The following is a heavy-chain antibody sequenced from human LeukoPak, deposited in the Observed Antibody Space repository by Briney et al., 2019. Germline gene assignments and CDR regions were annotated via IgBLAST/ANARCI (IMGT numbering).Heavy chain of an antibody. V-gene: IGHV4-39*01. J-gene: IGHJ4*02. Sequence: PSETLSLTCTVSGGSISSSSYYWGWIRQPPGKGLEWIGSIYYSGSTYYNPSLKSRVTISVDTSKNQFSLKLSSVTAADTAVYYCARHLIVRYGDRNFDYWGQGTLVTVSS. CDR3: ARHLIVRYGDRNFDY. CDR2: IYYSGST. D-gene: IGHD4-17*01. CDR1: GGSISSSSYY.